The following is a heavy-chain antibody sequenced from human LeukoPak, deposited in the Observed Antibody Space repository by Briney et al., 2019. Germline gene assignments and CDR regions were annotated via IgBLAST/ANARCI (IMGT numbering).Heavy chain of an antibody. CDR3: ARVWGIAAAGGEIEY. CDR2: ISYDGSNK. Sequence: PGRSLRLSCAASGFTFSSYGMHWVRQAPGKGLEWVAVISYDGSNKYYADSVKGRFTISRDNSKNTLYLQMNSLRDEDTAVYYCARVWGIAAAGGEIEYWGQGTLVTVSS. J-gene: IGHJ4*02. D-gene: IGHD6-13*01. V-gene: IGHV3-30*03. CDR1: GFTFSSYG.